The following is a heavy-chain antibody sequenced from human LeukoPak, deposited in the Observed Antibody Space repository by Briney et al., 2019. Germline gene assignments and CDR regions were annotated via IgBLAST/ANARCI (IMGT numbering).Heavy chain of an antibody. CDR1: GGSISSYY. V-gene: IGHV4-59*12. CDR2: IYQSGST. J-gene: IGHJ5*02. D-gene: IGHD2-8*01. CDR3: ARDLSMADLGWFDP. Sequence: SETLSLTCTVSGGSISSYYWSWIRQPPGKGLEWIGSIYRSESTSWIGNIYQSGSTSYNPSLKSRVTISVDTSKNQFSLRLGSVTAADTAVYYCARDLSMADLGWFDPWGQGTLVTVSS.